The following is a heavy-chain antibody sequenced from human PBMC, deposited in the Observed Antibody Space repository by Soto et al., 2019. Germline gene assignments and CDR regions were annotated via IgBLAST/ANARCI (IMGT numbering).Heavy chain of an antibody. V-gene: IGHV3-23*01. J-gene: IGHJ3*02. CDR2: ISGSGGST. D-gene: IGHD3-22*01. Sequence: GGSLRLSCAASGFTFSGYAMSWVRQAPGKGLEWVSAISGSGGSTYYADSVKGRFTISRDNSKNTLYLQMNSLRAEDTAVYYCAKERPHYYDSSGYYRPDAFDIWGQGTMVTVSS. CDR1: GFTFSGYA. CDR3: AKERPHYYDSSGYYRPDAFDI.